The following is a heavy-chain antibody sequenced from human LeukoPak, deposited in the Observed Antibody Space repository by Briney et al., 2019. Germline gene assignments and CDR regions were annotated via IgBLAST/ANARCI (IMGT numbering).Heavy chain of an antibody. CDR3: ARGAAPDLYYYYMDV. Sequence: SVKVSCKASGYTFTSYGISWVRQAPGQWLEWMGGIIPIFGTANYAQKFQGRVTITTDESTSTAYMELSSLRSDDTAVYYCARGAAPDLYYYYMDVWGKGTTVTVSS. CDR1: GYTFTSYG. V-gene: IGHV1-69*05. J-gene: IGHJ6*03. D-gene: IGHD2-15*01. CDR2: IIPIFGTA.